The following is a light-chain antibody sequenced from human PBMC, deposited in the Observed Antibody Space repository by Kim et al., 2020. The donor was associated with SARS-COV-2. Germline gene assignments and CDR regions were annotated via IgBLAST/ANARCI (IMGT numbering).Light chain of an antibody. V-gene: IGKV1-5*03. J-gene: IGKJ2*01. Sequence: IQLTQFPSTLSASIGDRVTITCRASQSISNWLAWYQQQPGKAPKLLIYKDSTLETGVPSRFSGSGSGTEFTLTISGLQPDDFGTYFCQQYFNYMYTFGQGTKLEI. CDR2: KDS. CDR1: QSISNW. CDR3: QQYFNYMYT.